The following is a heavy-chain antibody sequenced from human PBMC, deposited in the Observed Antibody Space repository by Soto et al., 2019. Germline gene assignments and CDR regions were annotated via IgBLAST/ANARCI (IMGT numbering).Heavy chain of an antibody. V-gene: IGHV1-18*01. J-gene: IGHJ6*02. Sequence: ASVKVSCKASGYTFSNDGINWVRQAPGQGLEWMGWISAYNGNTEYAQNFQGRVTTTTDTSTSTAYMELRSLRSDDTAVYSCARGGPTSADYYYGMDVWGLGSTVTVSS. CDR3: ARGGPTSADYYYGMDV. CDR2: ISAYNGNT. CDR1: GYTFSNDG. D-gene: IGHD3-10*01.